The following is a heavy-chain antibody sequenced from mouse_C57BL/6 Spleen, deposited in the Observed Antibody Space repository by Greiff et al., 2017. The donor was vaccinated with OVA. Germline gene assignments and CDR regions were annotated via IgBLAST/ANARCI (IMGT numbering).Heavy chain of an antibody. Sequence: EVQLQQSGAELVRPGASVKLSCTASGFNIKDAYMHWVKQRPEQGLEWIGWIDPENGDTEYASKFQGKATITADTSSNTAYLQLSSLTSEDTAVYYCTTSFITTVVAPDYWGQGTTLTVSS. D-gene: IGHD1-1*01. CDR3: TTSFITTVVAPDY. V-gene: IGHV14-4*01. J-gene: IGHJ2*01. CDR2: IDPENGDT. CDR1: GFNIKDAY.